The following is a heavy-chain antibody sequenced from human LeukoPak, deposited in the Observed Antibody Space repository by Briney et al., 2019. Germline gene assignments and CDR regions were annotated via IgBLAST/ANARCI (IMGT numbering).Heavy chain of an antibody. CDR3: AREGDYYGSGSYFNHDAFDI. CDR2: ISSSSSYI. D-gene: IGHD3-10*01. J-gene: IGHJ3*02. V-gene: IGHV3-21*01. Sequence: TGGSLRLSCAASGFTFSSYSMKWVRQAPGKGLEWVSSISSSSSYIYYADSVKGRFTISRDNAKNSLHLQMNSLRAEDTAVYYCAREGDYYGSGSYFNHDAFDIWGQGTMVTVSS. CDR1: GFTFSSYS.